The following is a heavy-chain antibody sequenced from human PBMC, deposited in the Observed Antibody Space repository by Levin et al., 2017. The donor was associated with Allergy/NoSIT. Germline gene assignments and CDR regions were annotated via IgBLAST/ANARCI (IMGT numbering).Heavy chain of an antibody. V-gene: IGHV7-4-1*02. CDR2: IHPNTGDP. CDR3: ARALGRLGELSIPFS. Sequence: ASVKVSCKASGYSFTNYAMNWVRQAPGQGLEWMGWIHPNTGDPTYAQGFTGRFVFSLDKSVSTSYLQISSLKAEDTAVYYCARALGRLGELSIPFSWGRGTLVTVSS. J-gene: IGHJ5*02. D-gene: IGHD3-16*02. CDR1: GYSFTNYA.